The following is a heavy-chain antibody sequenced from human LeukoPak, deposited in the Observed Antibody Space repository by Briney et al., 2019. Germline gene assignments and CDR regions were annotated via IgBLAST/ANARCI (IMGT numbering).Heavy chain of an antibody. V-gene: IGHV3-48*02. Sequence: GGSLRLSCAASGFTFSSYSMNWVRQAPGKGLEWVSYISSSSSTIYYADSVKGRFTISRDNAKNSLYLQMNSLRDEDKAVYYCARDDYYGSGSYYRDNYYYGMDVWGQGTTVTVSS. J-gene: IGHJ6*02. CDR1: GFTFSSYS. CDR3: ARDDYYGSGSYYRDNYYYGMDV. CDR2: ISSSSSTI. D-gene: IGHD3-10*01.